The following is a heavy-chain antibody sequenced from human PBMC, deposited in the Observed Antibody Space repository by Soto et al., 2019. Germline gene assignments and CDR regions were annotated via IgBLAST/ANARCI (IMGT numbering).Heavy chain of an antibody. D-gene: IGHD5-18*01. Sequence: QVQLVESGGGVVQPGRSLRLSCAASGFTFSSYGMHWVRQAPGKGLEWVAVIWYDGSNKYYADSVKGRFTISRDNSKNTLYLQMNSLRAEDTAVYYCARDQGRVRGYSYGVFDYWGQGTLVTVSS. CDR1: GFTFSSYG. CDR3: ARDQGRVRGYSYGVFDY. CDR2: IWYDGSNK. J-gene: IGHJ4*02. V-gene: IGHV3-33*01.